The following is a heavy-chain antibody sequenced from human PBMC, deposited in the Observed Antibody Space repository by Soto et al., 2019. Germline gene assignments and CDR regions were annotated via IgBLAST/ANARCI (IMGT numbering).Heavy chain of an antibody. D-gene: IGHD6-13*01. CDR2: IHHTGST. J-gene: IGHJ4*02. V-gene: IGHV4-4*02. CDR3: AARRDAGDV. Sequence: SETLSLTCAVSGGSIGTMDWWTWVRQPPGKGLQWIGEIHHTGSTNYNPSLQSRVTISIDESWTSFSLNLDSVTAADTAVYYCAARRDAGDVWGPGMLVTVSS. CDR1: GGSIGTMDW.